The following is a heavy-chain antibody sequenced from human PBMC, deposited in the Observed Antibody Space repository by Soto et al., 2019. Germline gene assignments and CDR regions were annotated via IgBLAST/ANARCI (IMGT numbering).Heavy chain of an antibody. CDR3: AKDLSEATVNYYGMDV. CDR2: ISDSGGST. J-gene: IGHJ6*02. Sequence: GGSLRLSCAASGFAFSSYAMSWVRQAPGKGLEWVSAISDSGGSTYYADSVRGRFTISRDNSKNTVYLQMNSLRAEDTAVYYCAKDLSEATVNYYGMDVWGQGTTVTVSS. CDR1: GFAFSSYA. D-gene: IGHD4-17*01. V-gene: IGHV3-23*01.